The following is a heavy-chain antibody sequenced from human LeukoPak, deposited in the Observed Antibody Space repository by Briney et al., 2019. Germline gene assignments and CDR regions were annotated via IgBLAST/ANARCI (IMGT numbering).Heavy chain of an antibody. V-gene: IGHV4-34*01. Sequence: SETLSLTCAVYGESFSGYYWSWIRQPPGKGPEWIGEINHSGSTNYNPSLKSRVTISVDTSKNQFSLKLSSVTAADTAVYYCARELGDAFDIWGEGTMVTVSS. D-gene: IGHD1-7*01. CDR2: INHSGST. CDR3: ARELGDAFDI. J-gene: IGHJ3*02. CDR1: GESFSGYY.